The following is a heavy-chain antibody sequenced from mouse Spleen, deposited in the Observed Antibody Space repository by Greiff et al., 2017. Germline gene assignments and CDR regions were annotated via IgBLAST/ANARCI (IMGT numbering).Heavy chain of an antibody. CDR3: ARRETGFAY. CDR1: GYTFTDYY. V-gene: IGHV1-26*01. J-gene: IGHJ3*01. Sequence: VQLQQSGPELVKPGASVKISCKASGYTFTDYYINWVKQSPGQSLEWIGDINPNNGGTNYNQKFKGKATLTVDTSSSTAYMELRSLTSEDSAVYYCARRETGFAYWGQGTLVTVSA. CDR2: INPNNGGT.